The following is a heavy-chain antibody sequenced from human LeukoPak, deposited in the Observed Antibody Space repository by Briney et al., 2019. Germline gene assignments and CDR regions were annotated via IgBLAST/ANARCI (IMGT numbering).Heavy chain of an antibody. CDR3: ARATTYGSGSYEVFDY. Sequence: ASVKVSCKASGYTFTSYGISWVRQAPGQGLEWMGWISAYNGNTNYAQKLQGRVTMTTDTSTSTAYMEPRSLRSDDTAVYYCARATTYGSGSYEVFDYWGQGTLVTVSS. J-gene: IGHJ4*02. V-gene: IGHV1-18*01. CDR2: ISAYNGNT. D-gene: IGHD3-10*01. CDR1: GYTFTSYG.